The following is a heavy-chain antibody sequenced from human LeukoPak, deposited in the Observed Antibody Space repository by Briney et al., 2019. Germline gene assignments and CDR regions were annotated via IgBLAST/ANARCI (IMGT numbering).Heavy chain of an antibody. CDR3: ARVLVVPAAIRYYYYGMDV. V-gene: IGHV1-2*02. CDR1: GYTSTGYC. CDR2: INPNSGGT. J-gene: IGHJ6*02. Sequence: GASVKVSCKASGYTSTGYCMHWVRQAPGQGLEWMGWINPNSGGTNYAQKFQGRVTMTRDTSISTAYMELSRLRSDDTAVYYCARVLVVPAAIRYYYYGMDVWGQGTTVTVSS. D-gene: IGHD2-2*02.